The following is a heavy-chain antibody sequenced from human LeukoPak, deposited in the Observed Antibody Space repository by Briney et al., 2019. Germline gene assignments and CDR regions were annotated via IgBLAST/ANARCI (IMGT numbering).Heavy chain of an antibody. Sequence: GGSLRVSCAASGFTFSSYDMSWVRQTPGKGLEWVSSITLSGGNTFYADSVMGRFTVSRDNSKNTLYLQMNSLSAEDTAVYYCAKRGNPAVGHHYLDVWGKGTTVSVSS. CDR1: GFTFSSYD. CDR3: AKRGNPAVGHHYLDV. J-gene: IGHJ6*03. V-gene: IGHV3-23*01. D-gene: IGHD2-2*01. CDR2: ITLSGGNT.